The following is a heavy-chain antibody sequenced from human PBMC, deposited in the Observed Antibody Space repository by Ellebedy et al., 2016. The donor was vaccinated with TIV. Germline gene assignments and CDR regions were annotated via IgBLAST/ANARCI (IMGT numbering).Heavy chain of an antibody. CDR1: GFAFSSYW. Sequence: PGGSLRLSCAASGFAFSSYWITWVRQAPGKGLEWVANIQEDGSEKYYVDSVRGRFTISRDNAPNSVSLQMNSLRAEDTAVYFCARVGYVYSGAYDFWGPGTLVTVSS. J-gene: IGHJ4*02. CDR3: ARVGYVYSGAYDF. CDR2: IQEDGSEK. D-gene: IGHD2-15*01. V-gene: IGHV3-7*03.